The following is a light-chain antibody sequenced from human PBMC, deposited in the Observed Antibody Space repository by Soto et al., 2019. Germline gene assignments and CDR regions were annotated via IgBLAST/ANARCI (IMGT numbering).Light chain of an antibody. J-gene: IGKJ1*01. V-gene: IGKV3-20*01. Sequence: VVTQSPGTTSLSSGEGHTISCRASQSVSNNYLAWYQQKPGQAPRLLIYGASNRATGIPDRFSGSGSGTDFTLTISRLEPEEFAVYYCQQYGSPGTFGQGTTVEIK. CDR3: QQYGSPGT. CDR2: GAS. CDR1: QSVSNNY.